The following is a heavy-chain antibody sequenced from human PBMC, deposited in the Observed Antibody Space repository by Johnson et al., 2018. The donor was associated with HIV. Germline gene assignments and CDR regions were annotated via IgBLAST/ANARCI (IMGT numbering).Heavy chain of an antibody. J-gene: IGHJ3*02. CDR1: EFTFSAHD. Sequence: MQLVESGGGLVQPGGSLRLSCAASEFTFSAHDMHWVRQTPGKGLEWVSGIGISGNTNYPGSVKGRFTISSENVKNFVYLKMNSLSAGDTAVYYCARGISQPYYNFWSGYHYPDAFDIWGQGTMVTVSS. CDR3: ARGISQPYYNFWSGYHYPDAFDI. D-gene: IGHD3-3*01. CDR2: IGISGNT. V-gene: IGHV3-13*01.